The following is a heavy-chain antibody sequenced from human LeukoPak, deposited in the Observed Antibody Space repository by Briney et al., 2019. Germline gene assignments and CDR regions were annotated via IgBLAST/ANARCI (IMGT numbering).Heavy chain of an antibody. Sequence: GGSLRLSCAASGXTFNSYAMSWVRQAPGKGLEWVASITDSGESTFYADSVKGRFTISRDNSKNTLFLQMNSLRAEDTALFYCAKGRDSSGRSSDSWGQGTLVTVSS. CDR2: ITDSGEST. D-gene: IGHD3-22*01. V-gene: IGHV3-23*01. J-gene: IGHJ4*02. CDR3: AKGRDSSGRSSDS. CDR1: GXTFNSYA.